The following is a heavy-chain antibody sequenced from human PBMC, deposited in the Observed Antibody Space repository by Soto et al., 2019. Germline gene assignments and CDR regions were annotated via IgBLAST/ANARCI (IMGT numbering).Heavy chain of an antibody. Sequence: GGSLRLSCAASGFTFSSYGMHWVRQAPGKGLEWVSVISYDGSNKYYADSVKGRFTISRDNSKNTLYLQMNSLRAEDTAVYYCAKPSESSTSFTYYYYYMDVWGKGTTVTVSS. J-gene: IGHJ6*03. V-gene: IGHV3-30*18. CDR2: ISYDGSNK. CDR1: GFTFSSYG. D-gene: IGHD2-2*01. CDR3: AKPSESSTSFTYYYYYMDV.